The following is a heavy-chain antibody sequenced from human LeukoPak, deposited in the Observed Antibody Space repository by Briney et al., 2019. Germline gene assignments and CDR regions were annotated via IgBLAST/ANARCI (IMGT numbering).Heavy chain of an antibody. Sequence: AGGSLRLSCAASGFTFSSYSMTWVRQAPGKGLEWVSSISSGSSFIYSADSMKGRFTISRDNAKNSLYLQMNSLRDEDTAVYYCARDHSTFGVVTFDYWGQGTLVTVSS. V-gene: IGHV3-21*01. CDR1: GFTFSSYS. D-gene: IGHD3-3*01. CDR2: ISSGSSFI. J-gene: IGHJ4*02. CDR3: ARDHSTFGVVTFDY.